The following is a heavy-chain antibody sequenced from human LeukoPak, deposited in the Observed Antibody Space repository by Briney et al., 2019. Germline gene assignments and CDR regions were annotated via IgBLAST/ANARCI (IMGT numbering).Heavy chain of an antibody. V-gene: IGHV4-30-4*01. D-gene: IGHD2-2*02. CDR3: ARGGDRIPDY. CDR1: GGSISSGDYY. CDR2: IYYSGST. J-gene: IGHJ4*02. Sequence: SETLSLTCTVSGGSISSGDYYWSWIRQPPGKGLERIRYIYYSGSTYYNPSLKSRVTISVDTSKNQFSLKLSSVTAADTAVYYCARGGDRIPDYWGQGTLVTVSS.